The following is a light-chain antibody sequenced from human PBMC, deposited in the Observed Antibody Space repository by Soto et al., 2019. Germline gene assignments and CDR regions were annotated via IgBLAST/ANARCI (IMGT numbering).Light chain of an antibody. V-gene: IGKV3-15*01. CDR1: QSVTSR. Sequence: EVVMTQSPATLSVSPGERATLSCRASQSVTSRLAWYQQKPGQAPGLLIYGASARATGIPARFSGSGSGTEFTLTINSLQSEDFAVYYCQQYNNWPLTFGGGIKVDIK. CDR3: QQYNNWPLT. J-gene: IGKJ4*01. CDR2: GAS.